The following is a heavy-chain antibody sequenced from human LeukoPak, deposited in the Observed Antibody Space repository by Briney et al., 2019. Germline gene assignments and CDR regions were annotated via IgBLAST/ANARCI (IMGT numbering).Heavy chain of an antibody. CDR3: ARGDSSSIYWFDP. J-gene: IGHJ5*02. D-gene: IGHD6-6*01. Sequence: PSETLSLTCTVSGGSISSYYWSWIRQPPGKGLEWIGYIYYSGSTNYNPSLKSRVTISVDTSKNQFSLKLSSVTAADTAVYYCARGDSSSIYWFDPWGQGTLVTVSS. CDR2: IYYSGST. V-gene: IGHV4-59*01. CDR1: GGSISSYY.